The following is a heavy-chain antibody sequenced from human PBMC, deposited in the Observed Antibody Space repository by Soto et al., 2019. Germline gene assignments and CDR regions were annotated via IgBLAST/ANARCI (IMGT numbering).Heavy chain of an antibody. V-gene: IGHV3-23*01. Sequence: LRLSCAASGFTFSSYAMIWVRQAPGKVLEWVSAISGSGGSTYYADSVKGRFTISRDNSKNTLYLQMNSLRAEDTAVYYCAKSGHTRGLMDVWGQGTTVTVSS. D-gene: IGHD6-25*01. CDR1: GFTFSSYA. CDR3: AKSGHTRGLMDV. J-gene: IGHJ6*02. CDR2: ISGSGGST.